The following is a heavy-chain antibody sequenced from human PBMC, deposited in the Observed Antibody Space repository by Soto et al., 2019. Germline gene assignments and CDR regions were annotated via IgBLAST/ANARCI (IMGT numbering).Heavy chain of an antibody. D-gene: IGHD1-1*01. Sequence: PTETLSLTCTVSGGSIYRSGYYWVWIRQPPGRGLEWIGNIDYNGVTYSNPSLKSRVTISRDTSKNQFSLKLTSVTAADTALYYYVKLLLGATGRTLSSSSGPRTLVIVSS. J-gene: IGHJ5*01. CDR2: IDYNGVT. V-gene: IGHV4-39*01. CDR1: GGSIYRSGYY. CDR3: VKLLLGATGRTLSSS.